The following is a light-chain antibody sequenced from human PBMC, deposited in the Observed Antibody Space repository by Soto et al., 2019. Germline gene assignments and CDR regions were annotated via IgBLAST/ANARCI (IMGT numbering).Light chain of an antibody. Sequence: DIQMTQSPSTVSASVGDRVTITCRASQTITNRLAWYQRKPGKAPKVLIYDASNLEGGVPSRFSGSGSGTEFLLTISSLQPDDFASYYCQHYGGLWTFGQGTKVEVK. CDR2: DAS. J-gene: IGKJ1*01. CDR3: QHYGGLWT. CDR1: QTITNR. V-gene: IGKV1-5*01.